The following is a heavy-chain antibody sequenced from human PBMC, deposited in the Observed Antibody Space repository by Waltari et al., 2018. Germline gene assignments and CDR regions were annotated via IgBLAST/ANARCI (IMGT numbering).Heavy chain of an antibody. V-gene: IGHV1-69*04. J-gene: IGHJ3*02. Sequence: QVQLVQAGAGGKKPGSSVKVSCQASGGTFSSYAISWVRQAPVQGLEWMGRNIPIVGTASYAQKCQGRVTITADKSTSTAYMELSSLRSEDTAVYYCARDWCSSTSCWTTRGAFDIWGQGTMVTVSS. CDR2: NIPIVGTA. CDR1: GGTFSSYA. D-gene: IGHD2-2*01. CDR3: ARDWCSSTSCWTTRGAFDI.